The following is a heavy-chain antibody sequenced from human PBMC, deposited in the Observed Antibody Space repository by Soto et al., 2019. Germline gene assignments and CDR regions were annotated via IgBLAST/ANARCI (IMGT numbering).Heavy chain of an antibody. CDR2: ISYDGSNK. J-gene: IGHJ4*02. D-gene: IGHD3-10*01. CDR1: GFTFSSYA. CDR3: ARDAPITMVRGDTARFDY. V-gene: IGHV3-30-3*01. Sequence: GGSLRLSCAASGFTFSSYAMHWVRQAPGKGLEWVAVISYDGSNKYYADSVKGRFTISRDNSKNTLYLQMNSLRAEDTAVYYCARDAPITMVRGDTARFDYWGQGT.